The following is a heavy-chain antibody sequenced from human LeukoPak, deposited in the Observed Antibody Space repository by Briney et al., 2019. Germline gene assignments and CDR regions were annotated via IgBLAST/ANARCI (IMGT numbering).Heavy chain of an antibody. V-gene: IGHV3-53*01. D-gene: IGHD5-24*01. CDR3: AAGVEMATIYDY. Sequence: GGSLRLSCAASGFTVSSNCMIWVRQAPGKGLEWVSVIYSGGSTYYADSVKGRFTISRDNSKDTVYLQMNSLRAEDTAVYYCAAGVEMATIYDYWGQGTLVTVSS. CDR1: GFTVSSNC. CDR2: IYSGGST. J-gene: IGHJ4*02.